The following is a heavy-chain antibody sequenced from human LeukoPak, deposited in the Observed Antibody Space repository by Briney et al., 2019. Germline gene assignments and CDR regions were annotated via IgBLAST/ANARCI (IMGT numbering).Heavy chain of an antibody. CDR3: ARGGTVEKALRPTPPIDY. D-gene: IGHD4-23*01. Sequence: PGGSLRLSCAASGFTFSSYAMHWVRQAPGKGLEWVSYISSSSSTIYYADSVKGRFTISRDNAKNSLYLQMNSLRAEDTAVYYCARGGTVEKALRPTPPIDYWGQGTLVTVSS. J-gene: IGHJ4*02. V-gene: IGHV3-48*01. CDR1: GFTFSSYA. CDR2: ISSSSSTI.